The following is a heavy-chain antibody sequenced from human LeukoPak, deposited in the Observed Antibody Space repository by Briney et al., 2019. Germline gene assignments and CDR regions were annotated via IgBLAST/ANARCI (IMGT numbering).Heavy chain of an antibody. CDR3: ARISLLSGSGYYPRGY. CDR1: GYTFTGYY. Sequence: ASVKVSCKASGYTFTGYYMHWVRQAPGQGLEWMGWINPNSGGTKYAQKFQGRVTMTRDTSISTAYMELSRLRSDDTAVYYCARISLLSGSGYYPRGYWGQGTLVTVSS. J-gene: IGHJ4*02. CDR2: INPNSGGT. D-gene: IGHD3-22*01. V-gene: IGHV1-2*02.